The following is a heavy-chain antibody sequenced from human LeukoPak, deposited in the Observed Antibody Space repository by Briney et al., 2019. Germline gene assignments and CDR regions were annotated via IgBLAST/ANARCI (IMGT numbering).Heavy chain of an antibody. CDR3: AHRSGYYYDY. CDR1: IGSIGNDY. J-gene: IGHJ4*02. CDR2: GHHSESP. D-gene: IGHD3-22*01. V-gene: IGHV4-59*01. Sequence: SETLSLTCTVSIGSIGNDYWSWLRQSPGKGLEWIAYGHHSESPNNPSLKSRVTISVDRSNNRFSLQLSSVTAADTAVYYCAHRSGYYYDYWGQGTLVTVSS.